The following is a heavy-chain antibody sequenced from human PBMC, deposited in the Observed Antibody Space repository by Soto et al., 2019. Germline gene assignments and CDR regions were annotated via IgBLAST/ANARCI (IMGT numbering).Heavy chain of an antibody. D-gene: IGHD5-12*01. CDR2: THYSGST. CDR3: ARGTGGYDFFDY. J-gene: IGHJ4*02. V-gene: IGHV4-59*08. CDR1: GGSISSYY. Sequence: SETLSLTCTVSGGSISSYYWSWIRQPPGKGLEWIGYTHYSGSTNYNPSLKSRVTISVDTSKNQFSLKLSSVTAADTAVYYCARGTGGYDFFDYWGQGTLVTVSS.